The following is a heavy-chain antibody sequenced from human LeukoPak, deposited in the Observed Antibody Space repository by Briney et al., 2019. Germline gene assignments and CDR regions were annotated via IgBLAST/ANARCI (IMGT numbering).Heavy chain of an antibody. J-gene: IGHJ2*01. V-gene: IGHV4-39*01. CDR1: GGSISSSSYF. CDR3: ARLPLLDFWSGYYNWYFDL. Sequence: SETLSLTCTVSGGSISSSSYFWGWIRQPPGKGLEWIGSISYNGSTYYNPSLKSRLTISVDTSKNQFSLKLSSVTAADTAVYYCARLPLLDFWSGYYNWYFDLWGRGTLVTASS. D-gene: IGHD3-3*01. CDR2: ISYNGST.